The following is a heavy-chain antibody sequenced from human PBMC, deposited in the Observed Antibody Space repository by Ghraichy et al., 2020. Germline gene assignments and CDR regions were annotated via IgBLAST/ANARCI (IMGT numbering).Heavy chain of an antibody. CDR1: GFTFSSYS. V-gene: IGHV3-48*02. J-gene: IGHJ6*02. Sequence: GGSLRLSCAASGFTFSSYSMNWVRQAPGKGLEWVSYISSSSSTIYYADSVKGRFTISRDNAKNSLYLQMNSLRDEDTAVYYCARVPHTVTTQHYGMDVWGQGTTVTVSS. CDR3: ARVPHTVTTQHYGMDV. D-gene: IGHD4-17*01. CDR2: ISSSSSTI.